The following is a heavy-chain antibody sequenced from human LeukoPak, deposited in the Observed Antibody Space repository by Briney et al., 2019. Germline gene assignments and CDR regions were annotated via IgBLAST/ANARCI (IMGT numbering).Heavy chain of an antibody. Sequence: PGGSLRLSCAASGFTFSSYSMNWVRQAPGKGLEWVSYISSSSITIYYADSVKGRSTISRDNAKNSLYLQMNSLRAEDTAVYYCVRGSLASGVVVYYYYYLDVWGKGTTVTVSS. CDR2: ISSSSITI. D-gene: IGHD3-3*01. J-gene: IGHJ6*03. CDR1: GFTFSSYS. V-gene: IGHV3-48*04. CDR3: VRGSLASGVVVYYYYYLDV.